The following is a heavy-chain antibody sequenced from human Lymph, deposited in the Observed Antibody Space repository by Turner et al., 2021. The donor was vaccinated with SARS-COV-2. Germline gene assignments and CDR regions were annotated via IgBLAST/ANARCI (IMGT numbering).Heavy chain of an antibody. J-gene: IGHJ2*01. Sequence: QVQLQESGPGLVKPSETLSLTCTVSGGSISSYYWSWIRQPAGKGLEWIGRIYTSGSTNYNSSLKSRFTMSVDTSKNQFSLKLSSVTAADTAVYYFARDGYYDSSGYYLRGEGVFDLWGRGTLVTVSS. CDR2: IYTSGST. CDR1: GGSISSYY. V-gene: IGHV4-4*07. D-gene: IGHD3-22*01. CDR3: ARDGYYDSSGYYLRGEGVFDL.